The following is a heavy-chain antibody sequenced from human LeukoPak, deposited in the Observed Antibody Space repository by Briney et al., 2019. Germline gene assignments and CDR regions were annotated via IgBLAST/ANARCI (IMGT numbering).Heavy chain of an antibody. D-gene: IGHD6-19*01. CDR3: AKFEGATIPGWFNDY. CDR2: IDKTTYPT. J-gene: IGHJ4*02. Sequence: GGSLRLSCAASEFTFRDYAMGWVRQAPGKGLEWVSTIDKTTYPTFYADSVKGRFTISRDNSKNTLYLQMNSLRTEDTAVYFCAKFEGATIPGWFNDYWGQGILVTVSS. V-gene: IGHV3-23*05. CDR1: EFTFRDYA.